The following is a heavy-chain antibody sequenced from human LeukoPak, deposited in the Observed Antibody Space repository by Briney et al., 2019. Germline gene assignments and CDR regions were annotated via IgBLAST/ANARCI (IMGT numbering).Heavy chain of an antibody. Sequence: ETLSLTCVLYGGSFTDYYWSWVRQAPGKGLEWVSVIYSGGSTYYADSVKGRFTISRDNSKNTVFLQMNSLRAADTAVYSCARGKRGVYYYYGMDVWGQGTTVTVSS. D-gene: IGHD3-10*01. CDR2: IYSGGST. CDR3: ARGKRGVYYYYGMDV. J-gene: IGHJ6*02. CDR1: GGSFTDYY. V-gene: IGHV3-53*01.